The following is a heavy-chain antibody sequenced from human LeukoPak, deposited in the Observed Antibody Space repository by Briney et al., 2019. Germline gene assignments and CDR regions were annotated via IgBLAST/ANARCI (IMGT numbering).Heavy chain of an antibody. D-gene: IGHD4-11*01. J-gene: IGHJ4*02. Sequence: GGSLRLSCAASGFTFSSYSMNWVRQAPGKGLEWASSISSSSSYIYYADSVKGRFTISRDNAKNSLYLQMNSLRAEDTAVYYCARGSSGWSSNYGNSADYWGQGTLVTVSS. CDR3: ARGSSGWSSNYGNSADY. CDR2: ISSSSSYI. CDR1: GFTFSSYS. V-gene: IGHV3-21*01.